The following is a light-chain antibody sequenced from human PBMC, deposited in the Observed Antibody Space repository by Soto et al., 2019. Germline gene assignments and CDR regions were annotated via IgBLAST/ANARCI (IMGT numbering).Light chain of an antibody. CDR2: DAS. J-gene: IGKJ4*01. Sequence: DIQMTQSPSSLSASVGDRVTITCQASQEISNALSWYQLKLGKAPRLLIYDASNLETGVPPRFSGSGSGTAFTFIISSLQPEDVATYYCLQDYNYPITFGGGTKVEIK. CDR3: LQDYNYPIT. CDR1: QEISNA. V-gene: IGKV1-33*01.